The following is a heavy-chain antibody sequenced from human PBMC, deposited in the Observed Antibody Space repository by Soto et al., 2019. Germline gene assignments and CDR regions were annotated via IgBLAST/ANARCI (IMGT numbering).Heavy chain of an antibody. D-gene: IGHD3-22*01. Sequence: ASVKVSCKASGYTFTSYYMHWVRQAPGQGLEWMGIINPSGGSTNYAQKFQGWVTMTRDTSISTAYMELSSLRSEDTAVYYCARGSGYYYWDDYWGQGTLVTVSS. J-gene: IGHJ4*02. CDR3: ARGSGYYYWDDY. CDR2: INPSGGST. CDR1: GYTFTSYY. V-gene: IGHV1-46*01.